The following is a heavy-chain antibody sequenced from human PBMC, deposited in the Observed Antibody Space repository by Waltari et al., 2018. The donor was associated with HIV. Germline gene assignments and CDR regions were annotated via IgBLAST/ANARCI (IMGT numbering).Heavy chain of an antibody. D-gene: IGHD6-19*01. V-gene: IGHV3-21*01. CDR1: GFTFSSYS. Sequence: EVQLVESGGGLVKPGGSLRLSCAASGFTFSSYSMNWVRQAPGKGLEWVSSISSSSSYIYYADSVKGRFTISRDNAKNSLYLQMNSLRAEDTAVYYCARAHSSGWYADYWGQGTLVTVSS. CDR3: ARAHSSGWYADY. J-gene: IGHJ4*02. CDR2: ISSSSSYI.